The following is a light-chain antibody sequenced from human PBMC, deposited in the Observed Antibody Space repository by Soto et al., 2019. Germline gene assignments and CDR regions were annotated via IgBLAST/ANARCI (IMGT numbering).Light chain of an antibody. Sequence: QSVLTQPPSVSGAPGQRVTIPCTGSSSNIGASYGVHWYQHFPGTAPKLLIYGNNNRPSGVPDRFSGSKSGTSASLAITGLQAEDGADYYCQSYDSSLSGSVFSGGTKLTVL. V-gene: IGLV1-40*01. CDR2: GNN. CDR3: QSYDSSLSGSV. CDR1: SSNIGASYG. J-gene: IGLJ2*01.